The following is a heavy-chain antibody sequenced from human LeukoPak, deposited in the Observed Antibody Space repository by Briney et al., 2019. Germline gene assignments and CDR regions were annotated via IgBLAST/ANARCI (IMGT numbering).Heavy chain of an antibody. V-gene: IGHV4-59*01. J-gene: IGHJ5*02. CDR1: GGSISSYY. CDR2: IYYSGST. Sequence: PSETLSLTCTVSGGSISSYYWSWIRQPPGKGLEWIGYIYYSGSTNYNPSLKSRVTISVDTSKNQFSLKLSSVTAADTAVYYCARAQSVLLWFGELSWFDPWGQGTLVTVSS. D-gene: IGHD3-10*01. CDR3: ARAQSVLLWFGELSWFDP.